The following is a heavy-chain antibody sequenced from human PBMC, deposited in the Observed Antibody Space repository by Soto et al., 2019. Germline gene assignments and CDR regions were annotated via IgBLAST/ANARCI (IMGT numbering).Heavy chain of an antibody. CDR1: GGSFSGYY. CDR3: ARDVGGSSGWYPMDAFDI. CDR2: INHSGST. J-gene: IGHJ3*02. D-gene: IGHD6-19*01. V-gene: IGHV4-34*01. Sequence: SETLSLTCAVYGGSFSGYYWSWIRQPPGKGLEWIGEINHSGSTNYNPSLKSRVTISVDTSKNQFSLKLSSVTAADTAVYYCARDVGGSSGWYPMDAFDIWGQGTMVTVSS.